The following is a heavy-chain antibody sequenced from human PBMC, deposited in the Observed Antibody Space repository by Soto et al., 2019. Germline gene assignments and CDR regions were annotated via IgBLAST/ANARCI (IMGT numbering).Heavy chain of an antibody. CDR2: IYYSGST. V-gene: IGHV4-39*01. CDR3: ARLILYIAVAGMGAFDI. J-gene: IGHJ3*02. CDR1: GGSIRSSSYY. D-gene: IGHD6-19*01. Sequence: LETLSLTCTVSGGSIRSSSYYWGWIRQPPGKGLEWIGSIYYSGSTYYNPSLKSRVTISVDTSKNQFSLKLSSVTAADTAVYYCARLILYIAVAGMGAFDIWGQGTMVTVSS.